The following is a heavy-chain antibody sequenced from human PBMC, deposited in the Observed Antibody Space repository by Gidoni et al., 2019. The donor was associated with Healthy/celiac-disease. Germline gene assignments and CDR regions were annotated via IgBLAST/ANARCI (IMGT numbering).Heavy chain of an antibody. CDR2: IGTAGNT. D-gene: IGHD5-12*01. Sequence: EVQLVESGGGLVQPGGALRLSCAASVFTVSSYDMQWVRQATGKGLELVSAIGTAGNTYYPGAVKGRFTISRENAKNSLYLQMNSRRAGDTAVYYCARARGDGYNSYFDYWGQGTLVTVSS. CDR1: VFTVSSYD. J-gene: IGHJ4*02. CDR3: ARARGDGYNSYFDY. V-gene: IGHV3-13*01.